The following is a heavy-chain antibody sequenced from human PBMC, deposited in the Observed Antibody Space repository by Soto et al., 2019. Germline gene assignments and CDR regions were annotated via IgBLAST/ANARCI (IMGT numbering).Heavy chain of an antibody. CDR2: IVVGSGNT. V-gene: IGHV1-58*02. J-gene: IGHJ3*02. CDR1: GFTFTSSA. Sequence: SVKVSCKASGFTFTSSAMQWVRQARGQRLEWIGWIVVGSGNTNYAQKFQERVTITRDMSTSTAYMELSSLRSEDTAVYYCPADSGLYSNYVAFDIWGQGTMVTVSS. D-gene: IGHD4-4*01. CDR3: PADSGLYSNYVAFDI.